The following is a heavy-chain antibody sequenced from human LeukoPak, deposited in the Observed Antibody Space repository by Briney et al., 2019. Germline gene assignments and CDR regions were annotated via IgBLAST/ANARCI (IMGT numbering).Heavy chain of an antibody. V-gene: IGHV4-34*01. D-gene: IGHD6-6*01. CDR2: INHSGST. CDR1: GGSFSGYY. CDR3: ARGVVESSRSFDY. J-gene: IGHJ4*02. Sequence: LETLSLTCAVYGGSFSGYYWSWIRQPPGKGLEWIGEINHSGSTNYNPSLKSRVTISVDTSKNQFSLKLSSVTAADTAVYYCARGVVESSRSFDYWGQGTLVTVSS.